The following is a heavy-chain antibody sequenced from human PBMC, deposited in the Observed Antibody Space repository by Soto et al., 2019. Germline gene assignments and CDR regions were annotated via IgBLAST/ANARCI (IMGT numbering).Heavy chain of an antibody. CDR3: ARDRGLPDSFDI. J-gene: IGHJ3*02. Sequence: GGSLRLSCAASGFTFSDYYMHWVRQAPGKGLVWVSHINSDGSTIVYADSVKGRFTISRDNAKNTLYLQMNSLRVEDTAVYFCARDRGLPDSFDIWGQGTMVTVSS. D-gene: IGHD3-10*01. V-gene: IGHV3-74*01. CDR1: GFTFSDYY. CDR2: INSDGSTI.